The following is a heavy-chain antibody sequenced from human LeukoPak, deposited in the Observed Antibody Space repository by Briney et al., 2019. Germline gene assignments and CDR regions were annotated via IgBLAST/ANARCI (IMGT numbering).Heavy chain of an antibody. D-gene: IGHD5-18*01. V-gene: IGHV1-69*06. J-gene: IGHJ4*02. CDR3: ARDKGGAMVTDY. CDR2: IIPIFGTA. Sequence: SVKVSCKASGGTFSSYAISWVRQAPGQGLEWMGGIIPIFGTANYAQKFQGRVTITADKSTSTAYMELSSLRSEDTAVYYCARDKGGAMVTDYWGQGTLVTVSS. CDR1: GGTFSSYA.